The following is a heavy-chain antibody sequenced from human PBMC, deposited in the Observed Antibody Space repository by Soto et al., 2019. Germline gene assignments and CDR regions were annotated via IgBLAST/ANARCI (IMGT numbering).Heavy chain of an antibody. CDR2: IIPIFGTA. Sequence: SVKVSCKASGGTFSSYAISWVRQAPGQGPEWMGGIIPIFGTANYAQKFQGRVTITADESTSTAYMELSSLRSEDTAVYYCARGKRKEVATAYDYWGQGTLVTVSS. CDR1: GGTFSSYA. D-gene: IGHD5-18*01. V-gene: IGHV1-69*13. CDR3: ARGKRKEVATAYDY. J-gene: IGHJ4*02.